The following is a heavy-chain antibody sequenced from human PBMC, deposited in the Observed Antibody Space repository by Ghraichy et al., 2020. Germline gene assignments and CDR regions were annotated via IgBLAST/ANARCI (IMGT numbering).Heavy chain of an antibody. CDR3: ARIAVSGSWYFDL. CDR1: GFTFSSSS. Sequence: GGSLRLSCAASGFTFSSSSMVWVRQAPGKGLEWVSSIGTGSSHIYYADSMRGRFTISRDNAKNSLYLQMNSLRAEDTAVYYCARIAVSGSWYFDLWGRGTLVTGSS. D-gene: IGHD6-19*01. V-gene: IGHV3-21*01. CDR2: IGTGSSHI. J-gene: IGHJ2*01.